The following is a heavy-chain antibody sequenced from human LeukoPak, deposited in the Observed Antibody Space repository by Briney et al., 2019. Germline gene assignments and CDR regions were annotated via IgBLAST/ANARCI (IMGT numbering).Heavy chain of an antibody. CDR1: GFTFDDYG. J-gene: IGHJ6*03. Sequence: PGGSLRLSCAASGFTFDDYGMSWVRQAPGKGLEWVANIKQDGSEKYYVDSVKGRFTISRDNAKNSLYLQMNSLRAEDTAVYYCAREGVRGVLYYYYYYYMDVWGKGTTATVSS. V-gene: IGHV3-7*01. CDR3: AREGVRGVLYYYYYYYMDV. D-gene: IGHD3-10*01. CDR2: IKQDGSEK.